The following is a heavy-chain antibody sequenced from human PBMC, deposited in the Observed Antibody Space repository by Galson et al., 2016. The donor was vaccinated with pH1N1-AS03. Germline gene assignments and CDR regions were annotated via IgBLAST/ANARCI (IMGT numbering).Heavy chain of an antibody. V-gene: IGHV3-15*01. CDR3: STDETFYYYYGMDV. J-gene: IGHJ6*02. CDR1: GFTFSNAW. Sequence: SLRLSCAASGFTFSNAWMTWVRQAPGKGLEWVGRIKSKSDGGTTDYAAPVKDRFTISRDDSKNTLYLQMNSLKTEDTAVYYCSTDETFYYYYGMDVWGRGTTVTVSS. CDR2: IKSKSDGGTT.